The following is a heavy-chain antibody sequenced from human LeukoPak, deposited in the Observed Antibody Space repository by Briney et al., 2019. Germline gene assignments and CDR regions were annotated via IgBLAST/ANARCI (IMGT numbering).Heavy chain of an antibody. V-gene: IGHV3-7*01. J-gene: IGHJ4*02. D-gene: IGHD3-9*01. CDR1: GFTFSSYW. CDR3: ASQTDEGLRDFDWLFNTPTGYFDY. CDR2: IKQDGSEK. Sequence: GGSLRLSCAASGFTFSSYWMSWVRQAPGKGLEWVANIKQDGSEKYYVDSVKGRFTISRDNAKNSLYLQMNSLRAEDTAVYYCASQTDEGLRDFDWLFNTPTGYFDYWGQGTLVTVSS.